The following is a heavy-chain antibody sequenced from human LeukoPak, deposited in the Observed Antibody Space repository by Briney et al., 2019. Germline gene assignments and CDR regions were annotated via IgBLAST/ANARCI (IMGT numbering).Heavy chain of an antibody. J-gene: IGHJ5*02. V-gene: IGHV1-2*02. Sequence: GASVKFSCKASGYTFTSYYMHWVRQATGQGLEWMGWINPNSGGTNYAQKFQGRVTMTRDTSISTAYMELSRMRSDDTAVYYCARVQSGNWFDPWGQGTLVTVSS. CDR1: GYTFTSYY. CDR2: INPNSGGT. D-gene: IGHD3-10*01. CDR3: ARVQSGNWFDP.